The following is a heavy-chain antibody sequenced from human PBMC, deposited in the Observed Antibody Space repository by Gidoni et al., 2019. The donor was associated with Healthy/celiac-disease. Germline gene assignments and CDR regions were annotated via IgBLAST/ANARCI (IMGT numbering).Heavy chain of an antibody. Sequence: QVQLVQSGAEVKKPGSSVKVSCKASGGTFSRYAISWVRQAPGQGLEWIGGIIPIFGTATYAQKFQGRVTITADESPSTAYMELSSLRSEDTAVYYCARDEAVDFWIAAAGPLNFRYWGQGTLVTVSS. V-gene: IGHV1-69*01. CDR3: ARDEAVDFWIAAAGPLNFRY. CDR2: IIPIFGTA. J-gene: IGHJ4*02. D-gene: IGHD6-13*01. CDR1: GGTFSRYA.